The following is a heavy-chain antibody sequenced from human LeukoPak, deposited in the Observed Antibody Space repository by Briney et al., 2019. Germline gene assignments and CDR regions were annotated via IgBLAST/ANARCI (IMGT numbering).Heavy chain of an antibody. CDR3: ARARYYDSSGYYYIFDY. J-gene: IGHJ4*02. D-gene: IGHD3-22*01. CDR2: IKQDGSEK. V-gene: IGHV3-7*04. CDR1: GFSFSTCA. Sequence: GGSLRLSCAASGFSFSTCAMSWVRQAPGKGLEWVANIKQDGSEKYYVDSVKGRFTISRDNAKNSLYLQMNSLRAEDTAVYYCARARYYDSSGYYYIFDYWGQGTLVTVSS.